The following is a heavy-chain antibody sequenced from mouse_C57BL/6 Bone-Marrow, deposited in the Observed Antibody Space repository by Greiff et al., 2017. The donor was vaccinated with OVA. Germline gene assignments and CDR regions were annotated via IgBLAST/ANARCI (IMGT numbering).Heavy chain of an antibody. CDR1: GFSLSTFGMG. CDR2: IWWDDDK. D-gene: IGHD1-1*01. J-gene: IGHJ2*01. CDR3: ARIGFGGSSAYYFDY. Sequence: QVTLKESGPGILQPSQTLSLTCSFSGFSLSTFGMGVGWIRQPSGKGLEWLAHIWWDDDKYYNPALKSRLTISTDTSTNQVFLKIANVDTADTATYYCARIGFGGSSAYYFDYWGQGTTLTVSS. V-gene: IGHV8-8*01.